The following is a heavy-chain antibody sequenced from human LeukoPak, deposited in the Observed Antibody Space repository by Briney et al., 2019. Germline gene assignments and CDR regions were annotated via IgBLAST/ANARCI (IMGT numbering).Heavy chain of an antibody. D-gene: IGHD2-8*01. V-gene: IGHV3-30*19. CDR2: ISYDGSNK. J-gene: IGHJ3*02. CDR1: GFTFSSYG. CDR3: ARRHNGAFDI. Sequence: GGSLRLSCAASGFTFSSYGMHWVRQAPGKGLEWVAVISYDGSNKYYADSVKGRFTISRDNSKNTLYLQMNSLRAEDTAVYYCARRHNGAFDIWGQGTMVTVSS.